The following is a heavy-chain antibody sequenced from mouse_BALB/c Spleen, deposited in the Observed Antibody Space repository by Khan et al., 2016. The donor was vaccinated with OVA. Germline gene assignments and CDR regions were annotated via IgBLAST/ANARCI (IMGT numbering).Heavy chain of an antibody. CDR3: ARPPITTRVATSYWFFDV. Sequence: EVQLQESGGDLVKPGGSLKLSCAASGFTFSGYALSWVRQTPEKRLEWVATISSGDSYTYYPDSVKGRFTISRDNVKNTLYLQMSSLRSEDTAMYYCARPPITTRVATSYWFFDVWGAGTTVTVSS. J-gene: IGHJ1*01. CDR2: ISSGDSYT. V-gene: IGHV5-9-3*01. D-gene: IGHD1-1*01. CDR1: GFTFSGYA.